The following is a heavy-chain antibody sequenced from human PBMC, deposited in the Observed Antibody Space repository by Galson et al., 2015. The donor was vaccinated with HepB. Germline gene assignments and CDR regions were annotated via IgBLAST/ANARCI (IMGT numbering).Heavy chain of an antibody. CDR1: GYTFSGYG. J-gene: IGHJ3*01. CDR2: ISTYKGDT. CDR3: ARDNVRGGYGVDAVDF. D-gene: IGHD5-12*01. V-gene: IGHV1-18*01. Sequence: SVKVSCKASGYTFSGYGITWVRQAPGQGLEWMGWISTYKGDTNYEQKFQGRVTMTADTSTSTAYMELRSLRFDDTAVYYCARDNVRGGYGVDAVDFWGQGTKVTVSS.